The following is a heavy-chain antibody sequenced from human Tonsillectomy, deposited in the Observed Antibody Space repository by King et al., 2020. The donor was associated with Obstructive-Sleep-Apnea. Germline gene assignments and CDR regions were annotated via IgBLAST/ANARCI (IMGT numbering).Heavy chain of an antibody. CDR2: TSSDGSNK. J-gene: IGHJ4*02. Sequence: QLVQSGGGVVQPGRSLRLSCAASGFTFSTYAMHWVRQAPGKGLELGAVTSSDGSNKYYADSVKGRFTISRDNSKNTLYLQMNSLRAEDTAVFYCARDRRYFDYWGQGTLVTVSS. CDR3: ARDRRYFDY. CDR1: GFTFSTYA. V-gene: IGHV3-30*04.